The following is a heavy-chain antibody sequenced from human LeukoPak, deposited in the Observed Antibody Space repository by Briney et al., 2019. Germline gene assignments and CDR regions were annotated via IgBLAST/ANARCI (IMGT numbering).Heavy chain of an antibody. CDR3: ARDAAGLLDY. Sequence: APVKVSCKASGYTFTTFPIHWVRQAPGQAPEWVGWIHTGNGDTKYSQAFQGRVTTARDTPATTAYMELSSLRSEDTAMYYCARDAAGLLDYWGQGTLVTVSS. J-gene: IGHJ4*02. V-gene: IGHV1-3*04. CDR1: GYTFTTFP. CDR2: IHTGNGDT. D-gene: IGHD6-25*01.